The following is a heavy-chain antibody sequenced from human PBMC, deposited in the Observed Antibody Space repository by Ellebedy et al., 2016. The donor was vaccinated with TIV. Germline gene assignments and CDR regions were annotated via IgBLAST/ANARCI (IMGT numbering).Heavy chain of an antibody. Sequence: MPSETLSLTCTVSGGGISSDTWWSLVRQPPGRGLEWIGEAHYGGYTNYNPSLKSRVTISLDKSKDQFSLKLTSVTAADTAIYYCVKGNWHSFEAWGQGALVTVSS. D-gene: IGHD3-9*01. CDR2: AHYGGYT. J-gene: IGHJ5*02. CDR1: GGGISSDTW. CDR3: VKGNWHSFEA. V-gene: IGHV4-4*02.